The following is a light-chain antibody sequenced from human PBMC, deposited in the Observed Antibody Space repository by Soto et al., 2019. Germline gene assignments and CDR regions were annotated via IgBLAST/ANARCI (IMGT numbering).Light chain of an antibody. Sequence: SYELTQPPSVSVAPGQTARITCEGDNIGSKTVHWYQQKPGQAPVLVVYDDSDRPSGIPERFSGSNSGNTATLTISRVEGGDEADYFCQVWDGSSDDWVFGGGTKLTVL. CDR2: DDS. J-gene: IGLJ3*02. CDR1: NIGSKT. CDR3: QVWDGSSDDWV. V-gene: IGLV3-21*02.